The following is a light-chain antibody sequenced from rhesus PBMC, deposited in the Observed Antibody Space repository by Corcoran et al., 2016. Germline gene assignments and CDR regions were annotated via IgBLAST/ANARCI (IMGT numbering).Light chain of an antibody. J-gene: IGKJ1*01. CDR1: QGISIW. CDR3: QQHDSAPRT. Sequence: DIQMTQSPSSLSASVGDRVTITCRASQGISIWLAWYQQKPGKAPKLLIYKASTLQSGVPSRVGGSGSGTEFTLTISSLQPEDFATYYCQQHDSAPRTFGQGTKVEIK. CDR2: KAS. V-gene: IGKV1-21*01.